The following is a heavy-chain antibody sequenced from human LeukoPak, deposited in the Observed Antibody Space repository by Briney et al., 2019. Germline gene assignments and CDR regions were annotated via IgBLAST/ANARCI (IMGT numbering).Heavy chain of an antibody. D-gene: IGHD1-26*01. CDR3: AKPPGLVGVGDY. J-gene: IGHJ4*02. V-gene: IGHV3-23*01. CDR2: ISANGDVT. CDR1: GFSFSNKV. Sequence: GGSLRLSCEASGFSFSNKVMTWVRQAPGKGLEWVSYISANGDVTYYADSVKGGFTISRDNSNNTLYLQMNSLRAEDAAVYFCAKPPGLVGVGDYWGQGTLVTVSS.